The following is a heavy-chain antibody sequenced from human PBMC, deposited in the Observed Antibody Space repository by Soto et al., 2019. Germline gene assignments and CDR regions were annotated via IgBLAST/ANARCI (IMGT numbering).Heavy chain of an antibody. J-gene: IGHJ4*02. D-gene: IGHD3-10*01. CDR2: ISDRGTNT. Sequence: GGSLRLSCVASGFTFSSYAMTWVRQAPGKGLEWVSTISDRGTNTYYADSVKGRFTISRDNSKNTLYLQVKNLRAEDTAVYYCAISSVTVLWFGEFSYWGQGTLVTVSS. V-gene: IGHV3-23*01. CDR3: AISSVTVLWFGEFSY. CDR1: GFTFSSYA.